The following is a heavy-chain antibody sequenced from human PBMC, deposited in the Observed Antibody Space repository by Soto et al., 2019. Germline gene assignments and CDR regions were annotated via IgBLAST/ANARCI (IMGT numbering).Heavy chain of an antibody. CDR2: IYYSGYT. V-gene: IGHV4-61*01. J-gene: IGHJ6*02. CDR1: GDSVSSGSSY. CDR3: ARLDYYFFYGMDV. D-gene: IGHD1-1*01. Sequence: SETLSLTCTVSGDSVSSGSSYWGWIRQPPGKGLEWIGYIYYSGYTNYNPSLKSRVTISVDTSRNQFSLKLSSVTAADTAVYYCARLDYYFFYGMDVWGQGTTVTVSS.